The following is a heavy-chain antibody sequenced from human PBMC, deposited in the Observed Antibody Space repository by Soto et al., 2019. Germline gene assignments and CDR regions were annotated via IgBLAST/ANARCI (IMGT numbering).Heavy chain of an antibody. CDR2: IYWDDDK. CDR1: GFSLSTSGVG. J-gene: IGHJ4*02. V-gene: IGHV2-5*02. D-gene: IGHD6-13*01. CDR3: AHVTGGQQLVTSDFDY. Sequence: SGPTLVNPTQTLTLTCTFSGFSLSTSGVGVGWIRQPPGKALEWLALIYWDDDKRYSPSLKSRLTITKDTSKNQVVLTMTNMDPVDTAIYYCAHVTGGQQLVTSDFDYWGQGTLVTVSS.